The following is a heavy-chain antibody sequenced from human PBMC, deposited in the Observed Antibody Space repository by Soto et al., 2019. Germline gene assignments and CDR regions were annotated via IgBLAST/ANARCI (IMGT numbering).Heavy chain of an antibody. D-gene: IGHD2-2*01. CDR2: TRSNGEHT. V-gene: IGHV3-23*01. Sequence: GGSPRLSCAGSGFMFSNFAMTWVRQAPGKGLEWVSTTRSNGEHTYYADSVKGRFTVSRDNSKNTLFLEMSSLRAEDTAIYYCAKDSKSVSVSAARVYGMDVWGQGTTVTVSS. J-gene: IGHJ6*02. CDR3: AKDSKSVSVSAARVYGMDV. CDR1: GFMFSNFA.